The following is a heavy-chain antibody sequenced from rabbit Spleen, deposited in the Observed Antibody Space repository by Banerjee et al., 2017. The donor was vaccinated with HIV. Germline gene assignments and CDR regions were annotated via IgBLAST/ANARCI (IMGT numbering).Heavy chain of an antibody. Sequence: QEQLVESGGGLVQPGGSLKLSCKASGFDFSDYGVTWVRQAPGKGLEWIGYIEPIFGRAYYASWVNGRFTISSHNAQNTLYLQLNSLTAADTATYFCARRHYVFSGWGAFNLWGPRHPRHRL. D-gene: IGHD4-1*01. CDR1: GFDFSDYG. V-gene: IGHV1S47*01. J-gene: IGHJ4*01. CDR3: ARRHYVFSGWGAFNL. CDR2: IEPIFGRA.